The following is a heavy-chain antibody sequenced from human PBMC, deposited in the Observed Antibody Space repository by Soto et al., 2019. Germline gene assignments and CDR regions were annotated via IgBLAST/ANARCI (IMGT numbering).Heavy chain of an antibody. CDR3: ARDLTRGSFDY. V-gene: IGHV1-18*01. CDR1: GYTFTSYG. CDR2: ISAYNGNT. D-gene: IGHD5-12*01. J-gene: IGHJ4*02. Sequence: ASVKVSRKASGYTFTSYGISWVRQAPGQGLEWMGWISAYNGNTNYAQRLQGRVTMTTDTSTSTAYMELRSLRSDDTAVYYCARDLTRGSFDYWGQGTLVTVSS.